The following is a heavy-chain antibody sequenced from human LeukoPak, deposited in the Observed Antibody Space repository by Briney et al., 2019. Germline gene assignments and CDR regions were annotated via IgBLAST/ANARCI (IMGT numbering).Heavy chain of an antibody. D-gene: IGHD6-13*01. CDR3: ASDSSSWSYLYNWFDP. CDR2: ISGSGGST. Sequence: GGSLRLSCAASGFTVSNNYMSWVRQAPGKGLEWVSAISGSGGSTYYADSAKGRFTISRDNSKNTLYLQMNSLRAEDTAVYYCASDSSSWSYLYNWFDPWGQGTLVTVSS. V-gene: IGHV3-23*01. J-gene: IGHJ5*02. CDR1: GFTVSNNY.